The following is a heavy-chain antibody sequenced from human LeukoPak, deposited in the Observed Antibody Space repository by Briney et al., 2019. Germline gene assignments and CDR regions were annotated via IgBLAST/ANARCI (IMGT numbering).Heavy chain of an antibody. V-gene: IGHV1-69*04. J-gene: IGHJ4*02. D-gene: IGHD3-9*01. Sequence: SVKVSCKASGGTFSSYAIIWVRQAPGQGLEWMGRIILILGIANYAQKFQGRVTITADKSTSTDYMELSSLRSEDTAVYYCARGSYYDIFTGSPDYYFDYWGQGTLVTVSS. CDR2: IILILGIA. CDR1: GGTFSSYA. CDR3: ARGSYYDIFTGSPDYYFDY.